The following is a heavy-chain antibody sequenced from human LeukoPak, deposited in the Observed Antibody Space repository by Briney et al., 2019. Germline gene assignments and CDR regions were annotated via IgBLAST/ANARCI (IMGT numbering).Heavy chain of an antibody. CDR3: ARSPRPSLASMDV. Sequence: SETLSLTCTVSGGSISSYYWSWIRQPPGKGLEWIGYISYSGSTNYNPSLKSRVTVSVDTSKNQFSLKLSSVTAADTAVYYCARSPRPSLASMDVWGQGTTVTVSS. V-gene: IGHV4-59*08. D-gene: IGHD3-3*02. J-gene: IGHJ6*02. CDR1: GGSISSYY. CDR2: ISYSGST.